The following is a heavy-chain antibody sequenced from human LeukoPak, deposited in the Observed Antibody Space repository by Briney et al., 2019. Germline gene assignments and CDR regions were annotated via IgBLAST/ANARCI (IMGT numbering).Heavy chain of an antibody. Sequence: ASVKVSFKVSGYTLTELSMHWVRQAPGKGLEWMGGFDPEDGETIYAQKFQGRVTMTEDTSTDTAYMELSSLRSEDTAVYYCATDGELGKYYYGMDVWGQGTTVTVPS. V-gene: IGHV1-24*01. D-gene: IGHD7-27*01. CDR3: ATDGELGKYYYGMDV. CDR1: GYTLTELS. CDR2: FDPEDGET. J-gene: IGHJ6*02.